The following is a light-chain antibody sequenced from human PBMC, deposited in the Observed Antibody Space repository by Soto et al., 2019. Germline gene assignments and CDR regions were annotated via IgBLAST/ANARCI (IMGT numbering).Light chain of an antibody. CDR3: QQYGSSPMT. CDR2: GTS. V-gene: IGKV3D-15*01. CDR1: QSVSTN. Sequence: EIVMTQSPATLSVSPGERATLSCRASQSVSTNLAWYQQKPGQSPRLLSYGTSTRATGIPARFSGSGSGTDFTLTISRLQPEDFAVYYCQQYGSSPMTFGQGTRLEIK. J-gene: IGKJ5*01.